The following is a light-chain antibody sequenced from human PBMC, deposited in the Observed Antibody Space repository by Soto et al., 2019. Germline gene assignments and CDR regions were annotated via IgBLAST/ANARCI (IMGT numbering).Light chain of an antibody. V-gene: IGLV2-11*01. CDR2: DVS. J-gene: IGLJ1*01. Sequence: QSALTQPRSVSGSPGQSVTISCTGTSSDVGGYKYVSWYQQHPGKAPKLMIYDVSKRPSGVPDRFSGSKSGNTASLTISGLQAEDEADYYCCSYEGKYHVFGTGTKVTVL. CDR3: CSYEGKYHV. CDR1: SSDVGGYKY.